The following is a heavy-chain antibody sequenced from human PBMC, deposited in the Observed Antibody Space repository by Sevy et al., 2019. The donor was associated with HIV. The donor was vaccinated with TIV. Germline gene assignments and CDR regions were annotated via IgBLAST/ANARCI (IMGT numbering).Heavy chain of an antibody. V-gene: IGHV3-30*18. CDR3: AKVPRGGSYFSYFDY. CDR1: GFNFNKFG. D-gene: IGHD1-26*01. CDR2: ISYDGGNK. J-gene: IGHJ4*02. Sequence: GGSLRLSCAVSGFNFNKFGMHWVRQAPGKGLEWVAVISYDGGNKYYADPVKGRFTISRDNSKNRLYLQMNGLRAGDTAVYYCAKVPRGGSYFSYFDYWGQGTLVTVSS.